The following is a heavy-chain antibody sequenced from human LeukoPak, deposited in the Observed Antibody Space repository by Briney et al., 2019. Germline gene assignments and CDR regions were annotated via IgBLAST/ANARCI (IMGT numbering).Heavy chain of an antibody. CDR2: IKQDGSEK. V-gene: IGHV3-7*03. CDR1: GFTFSSYW. D-gene: IGHD3-22*01. CDR3: ARDSYYDSSGYYFLYYYYGMDV. J-gene: IGHJ6*02. Sequence: GGSLRLSCAASGFTFSSYWMSWVRQAPGKGLEWVANIKQDGSEKYYVDSVKGRFTISRDNAKNSLYLQMNSLRAEDTAVYYCARDSYYDSSGYYFLYYYYGMDVWGQGTTVTVSS.